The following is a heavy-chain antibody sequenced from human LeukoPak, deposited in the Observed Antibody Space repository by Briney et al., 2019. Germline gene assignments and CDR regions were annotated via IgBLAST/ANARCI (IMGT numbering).Heavy chain of an antibody. Sequence: KPSQTLSLTCTVSGGSISTSPYHWGWLRQPPGKGLEWIGNVYYSGTAHYNPSLNSPVTISVDTSKNQFSLKLTAVTAADTAVYYCLSWDCSRTSCSDHYYDIDVWGKGTTVTVSS. CDR3: LSWDCSRTSCSDHYYDIDV. CDR2: VYYSGTA. J-gene: IGHJ6*03. V-gene: IGHV4-39*01. CDR1: GGSISTSPYH. D-gene: IGHD2-2*01.